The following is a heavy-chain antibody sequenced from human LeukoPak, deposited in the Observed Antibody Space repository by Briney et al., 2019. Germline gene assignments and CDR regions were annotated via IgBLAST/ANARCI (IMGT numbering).Heavy chain of an antibody. V-gene: IGHV3-9*01. Sequence: PGGSLRLSCAASGFTFDDYAMHCVRQAPGKGLEWVSGISWNSGSIGYADSVKGRFTISRDNAKNSLYLQMNSLRAEDTALYYCAKDMSAAGREGAFDYWGQGTLVTVSS. CDR1: GFTFDDYA. D-gene: IGHD6-13*01. CDR3: AKDMSAAGREGAFDY. J-gene: IGHJ4*02. CDR2: ISWNSGSI.